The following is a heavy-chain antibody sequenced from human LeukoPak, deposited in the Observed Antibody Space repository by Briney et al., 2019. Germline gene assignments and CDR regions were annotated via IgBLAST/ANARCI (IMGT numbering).Heavy chain of an antibody. CDR3: ARDLLGAQGGYYYMDV. Sequence: SETLSLTCTVSGGSISSYYWSWIRQPPGKGLEWIGYIYYSGSTNYNPSLESRVTISVDTSKNQFSLKLSSVTAADTAVYYCARDLLGAQGGYYYMDVWGKGTTVTVSS. CDR1: GGSISSYY. D-gene: IGHD3-16*01. J-gene: IGHJ6*03. V-gene: IGHV4-59*01. CDR2: IYYSGST.